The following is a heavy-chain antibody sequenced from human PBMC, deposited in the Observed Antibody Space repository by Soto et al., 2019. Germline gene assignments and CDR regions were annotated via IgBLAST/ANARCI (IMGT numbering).Heavy chain of an antibody. CDR3: AKVNWDDNNAS. D-gene: IGHD1-20*01. Sequence: LRLSCAASGFTFTNYPMSWVRQAPGKGLEWVSAISGESATTDYADSVKGRFTISRDYSENTLYLQMNSLRAEDTAVYYCAKVNWDDNNASWGQGTLVTVSS. CDR2: ISGESATT. J-gene: IGHJ5*02. CDR1: GFTFTNYP. V-gene: IGHV3-23*01.